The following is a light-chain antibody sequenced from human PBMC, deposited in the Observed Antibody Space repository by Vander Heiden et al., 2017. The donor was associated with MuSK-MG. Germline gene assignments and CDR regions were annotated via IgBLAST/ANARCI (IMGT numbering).Light chain of an antibody. CDR2: WAS. V-gene: IGKV4-1*01. Sequence: DIVMTQSPDSLAVSLGERATINCKSSQNVLYSSNNKNFLAWYQQKPGQPPKLLIYWASTRESGVPDRFSRSGSRTDFTLTISSLQAEDVTVYYCQLYYSIPLTFGHGTKVDIK. J-gene: IGKJ3*01. CDR3: QLYYSIPLT. CDR1: QNVLYSSNNKNF.